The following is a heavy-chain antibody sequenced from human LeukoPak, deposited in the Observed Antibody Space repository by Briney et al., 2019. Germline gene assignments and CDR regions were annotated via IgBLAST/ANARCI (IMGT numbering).Heavy chain of an antibody. D-gene: IGHD3-9*01. CDR1: GFSFSTYT. V-gene: IGHV3-30*04. J-gene: IGHJ6*03. CDR2: MSSDGNDK. CDR3: AREGHYDILTGYSPVEYYYYYMDV. Sequence: PGGSLRLSCAASGFSFSTYTLHWVRHPPGRGLEWVAVMSSDGNDKHYAASVKGPFTISRDNSKTTMYLQMNSLRAEDTALYYCAREGHYDILTGYSPVEYYYYYMDVWGKGTTVTVSS.